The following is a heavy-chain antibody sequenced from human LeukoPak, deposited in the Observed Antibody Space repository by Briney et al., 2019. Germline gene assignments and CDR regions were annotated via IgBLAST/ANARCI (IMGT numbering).Heavy chain of an antibody. J-gene: IGHJ6*03. CDR1: GFTFSSYG. CDR2: ISFDGSNK. D-gene: IGHD6-19*01. V-gene: IGHV3-30*18. Sequence: PGRSLRLSCAASGFTFSSYGMHWVRQAPGKGLEWVAVISFDGSNKYYADSVKGRFTISRDNSKNTLFLQMNRLRAEDTALYYCAKDWAVATYLYYYMDVWGQGTTVTVS. CDR3: AKDWAVATYLYYYMDV.